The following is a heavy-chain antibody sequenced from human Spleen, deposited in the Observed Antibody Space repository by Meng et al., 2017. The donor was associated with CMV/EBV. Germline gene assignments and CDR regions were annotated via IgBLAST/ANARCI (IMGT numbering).Heavy chain of an antibody. CDR2: TYHSGST. Sequence: SETLSLTCTVSGGSVSSGSYYWSWIRQPPGKRLEWIGHTYHSGSTNNNPSLKSRVTISLDTSKNHFSLKLSSVTAADTAVYYCAKGESYDILTGYYPLIGAFDIWGQGTMVTVSS. D-gene: IGHD3-9*01. J-gene: IGHJ3*02. CDR1: GGSVSSGSYY. CDR3: AKGESYDILTGYYPLIGAFDI. V-gene: IGHV4-61*03.